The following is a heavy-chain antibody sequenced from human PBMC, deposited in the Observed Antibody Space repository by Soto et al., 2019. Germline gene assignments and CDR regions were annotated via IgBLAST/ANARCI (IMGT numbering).Heavy chain of an antibody. CDR2: IWYDGSNK. CDR1: GFTFSSYG. D-gene: IGHD3-3*01. CDR3: AREGEFFRSYYGMDV. Sequence: GGSLRLSCAASGFTFSSYGMHWVRQAPGKGLEWVAVIWYDGSNKYYADSVKGRFTISRDNSKNTLYLQMNGLRAEDTAVYYCAREGEFFRSYYGMDVGGQGPTVNVS. V-gene: IGHV3-33*01. J-gene: IGHJ6*02.